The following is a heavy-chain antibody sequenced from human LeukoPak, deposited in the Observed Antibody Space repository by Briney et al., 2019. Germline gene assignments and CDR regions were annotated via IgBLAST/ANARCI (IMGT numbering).Heavy chain of an antibody. J-gene: IGHJ4*02. Sequence: SVKVSCKASGGTFSSYAISWVRQAPGQGLEWMGGIIPIFGTANYAQKFQGRVTITADESTGTAYMELSSLRSEDTAVYYCARADYYGSGSYYNYFDYWGQGTLVTVSS. CDR1: GGTFSSYA. CDR2: IIPIFGTA. V-gene: IGHV1-69*13. D-gene: IGHD3-10*01. CDR3: ARADYYGSGSYYNYFDY.